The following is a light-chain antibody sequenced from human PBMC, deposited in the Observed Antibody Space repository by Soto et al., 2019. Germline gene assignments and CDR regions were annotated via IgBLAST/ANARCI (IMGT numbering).Light chain of an antibody. J-gene: IGLJ2*01. Sequence: QSALTQPASVSESPGQSITISCTGTSSDLVSWYQHNPGKAPKLMIYEGTKRPSGVSNRFSGSKSGNTASLTISGLQAEDEADYYCCSYAVISTLVFGGGTKLTVL. CDR2: EGT. CDR3: CSYAVISTLV. V-gene: IGLV2-23*01. CDR1: SSDL.